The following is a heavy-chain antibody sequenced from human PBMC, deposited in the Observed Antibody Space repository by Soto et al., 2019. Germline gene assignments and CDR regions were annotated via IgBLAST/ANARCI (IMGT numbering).Heavy chain of an antibody. D-gene: IGHD5-12*01. J-gene: IGHJ4*02. CDR3: AIDRVDGYHWN. V-gene: IGHV1-69*08. Sequence: QVQLVQSGAEVKKPGSSVKVSCKASGGTLSTYSISWVRHDPGQGIEWMGMIIPILGIANNAETFQDRVTINADTSTSIAYMALSRLSSEDPAVYYCAIDRVDGYHWNWGQGTLVTVSS. CDR2: IIPILGIA. CDR1: GGTLSTYS.